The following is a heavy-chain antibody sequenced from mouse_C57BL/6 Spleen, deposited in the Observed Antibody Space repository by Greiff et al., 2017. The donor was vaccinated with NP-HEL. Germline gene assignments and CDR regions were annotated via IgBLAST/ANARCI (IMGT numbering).Heavy chain of an antibody. CDR3: ARPFYYGNYGWYFDV. Sequence: QVQLQQSGAELVKPGASVKISCKASGYAFSSYWMNWVKQRPGKGLEWIGQIYPGDGDTNYNGKFKGKATLTADKSSSTAYMQLSSLTFEDSAVYFCARPFYYGNYGWYFDVWGTGTTVTVSS. CDR1: GYAFSSYW. D-gene: IGHD2-1*01. J-gene: IGHJ1*03. V-gene: IGHV1-80*01. CDR2: IYPGDGDT.